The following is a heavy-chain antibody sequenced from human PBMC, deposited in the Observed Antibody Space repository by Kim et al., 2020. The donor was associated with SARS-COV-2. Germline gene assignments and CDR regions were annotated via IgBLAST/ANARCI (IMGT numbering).Heavy chain of an antibody. CDR2: ISSSSSYI. CDR1: GFTFSSYS. D-gene: IGHD6-13*01. CDR3: ARSPQVSLFSSWTPNSPLFDY. V-gene: IGHV3-21*01. Sequence: GGSLRLSCAASGFTFSSYSMNWVRQAPGKGLEWVSSISSSSSYIYYADSVKGRFTISRDNAKNSLYLQMNSLRAEDTAVYYCARSPQVSLFSSWTPNSPLFDYWGQGTLVTVSS. J-gene: IGHJ4*02.